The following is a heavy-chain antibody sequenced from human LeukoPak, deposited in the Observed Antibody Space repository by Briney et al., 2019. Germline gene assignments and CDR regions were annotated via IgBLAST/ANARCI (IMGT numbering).Heavy chain of an antibody. V-gene: IGHV4-34*01. J-gene: IGHJ4*02. CDR2: SIHSGST. CDR3: ARGIRSDY. D-gene: IGHD3-3*01. CDR1: GGSFSGYY. Sequence: SETLSLTCAVYGGSFSGYYWSWVRQPPGKGLEWIGESIHSGSTNYNPSLKRRVTISAGTSTHQSSLTMRSVTAADPAVYYCARGIRSDYWGQGNLVTVSS.